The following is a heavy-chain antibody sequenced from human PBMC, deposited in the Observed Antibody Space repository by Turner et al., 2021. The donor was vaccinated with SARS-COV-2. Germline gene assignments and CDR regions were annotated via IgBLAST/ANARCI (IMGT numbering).Heavy chain of an antibody. Sequence: QLPLQESGPGLVQPSATLSLTCTVSGGPISSSSYYWGWFRQPPGKGLEWIGNIFYSGSTYDNPSLKRRVTISVDTSKNQFSLKLSSVTAADTAVYYCARLMDTAMDYYGMDVWGQGTTVTVSS. J-gene: IGHJ6*02. CDR1: GGPISSSSYY. CDR2: IFYSGST. D-gene: IGHD5-18*01. V-gene: IGHV4-39*01. CDR3: ARLMDTAMDYYGMDV.